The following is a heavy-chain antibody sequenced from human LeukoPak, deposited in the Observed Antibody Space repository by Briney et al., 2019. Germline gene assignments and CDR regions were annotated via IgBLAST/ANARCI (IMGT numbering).Heavy chain of an antibody. V-gene: IGHV1-2*02. CDR2: INPNSGGT. CDR1: GYTFTDYY. D-gene: IGHD6-19*01. J-gene: IGHJ5*02. Sequence: GASVKVSCKASGYTFTDYYMHWVRQGPGQGLEWMGWINPNSGGTNSAQKFQGRVTMTRDTSISTTYMELSRLSSDDTAVYFCARGLTYSSGWYYWFDPWGQGTLVTVSS. CDR3: ARGLTYSSGWYYWFDP.